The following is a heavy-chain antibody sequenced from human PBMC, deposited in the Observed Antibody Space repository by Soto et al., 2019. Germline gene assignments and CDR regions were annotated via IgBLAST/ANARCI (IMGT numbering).Heavy chain of an antibody. D-gene: IGHD3-10*01. CDR3: ARDPPYYGAGGRWFDP. Sequence: QVQLVQSGAEVKKPGSSVKVSCKASGGTFSSYAISWVRQAPGQGLEWMGGIIPIFGTANYAQKFQGIVTITADESTSTAYMGLRSLRSEDTAVYYCARDPPYYGAGGRWFDPWGQGTLVTVSS. J-gene: IGHJ5*02. V-gene: IGHV1-69*01. CDR1: GGTFSSYA. CDR2: IIPIFGTA.